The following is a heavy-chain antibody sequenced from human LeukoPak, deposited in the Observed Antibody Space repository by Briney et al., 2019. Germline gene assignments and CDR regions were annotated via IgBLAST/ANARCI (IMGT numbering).Heavy chain of an antibody. CDR1: GFTFSSYG. J-gene: IGHJ5*02. V-gene: IGHV3-33*06. CDR2: IWYDGSNK. CDR3: AKARESSSWYWFDP. D-gene: IGHD6-13*01. Sequence: GRSLRLSCAASGFTFSSYGMHWVRQAPGKGLEWVAVIWYDGSNKYYADSVKGRFTISRDNSKNTLYPQMNSLRAEDTAVYYCAKARESSSWYWFDPWGQGTLVTVPS.